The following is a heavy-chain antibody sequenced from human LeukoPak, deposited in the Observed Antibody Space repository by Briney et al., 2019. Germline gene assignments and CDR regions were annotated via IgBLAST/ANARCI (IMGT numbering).Heavy chain of an antibody. CDR3: ARDRSEQWLVHAFDI. J-gene: IGHJ3*02. D-gene: IGHD6-19*01. CDR2: LSSSSSTI. Sequence: GGSLRLSCAASGFTFSNFGMNWVRQAPGHGLEWVSYLSSSSSTIYYADSVKGRFTISRDNAKNSLYLQMNSLRDEDTAVYYCARDRSEQWLVHAFDIWGQGTMVTVSS. CDR1: GFTFSNFG. V-gene: IGHV3-48*02.